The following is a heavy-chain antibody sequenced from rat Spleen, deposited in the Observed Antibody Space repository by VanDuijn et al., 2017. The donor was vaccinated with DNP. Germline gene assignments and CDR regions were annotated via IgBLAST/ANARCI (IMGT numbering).Heavy chain of an antibody. Sequence: EVQLVESGGGLVQPGRSQNFSCAASGFTFSNYAMAWVRQAPKRGLEWVATISYDGSRTYYRDSVRGRFTISRDNGKNTLYLQMNSLRSEDTATYYCARENYYSGDYWGQGVMVTVSS. CDR3: ARENYYSGDY. CDR1: GFTFSNYA. J-gene: IGHJ2*01. D-gene: IGHD1-1*01. CDR2: ISYDGSRT. V-gene: IGHV5-17*01.